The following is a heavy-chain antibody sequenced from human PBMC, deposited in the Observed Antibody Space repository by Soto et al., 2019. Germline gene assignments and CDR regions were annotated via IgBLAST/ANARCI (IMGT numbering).Heavy chain of an antibody. V-gene: IGHV3-23*01. Sequence: GGSLRLSCAASGFTFSSYAMNWVRQAPGKGLEWVSAITGSGGSTYYADSVKGRFTISRDNSKNTLYLQMNSLRAEDTAVYYCAKVAFRDSSVGGYFDYWGQGTLVTVSS. CDR1: GFTFSSYA. CDR2: ITGSGGST. J-gene: IGHJ4*02. D-gene: IGHD2-15*01. CDR3: AKVAFRDSSVGGYFDY.